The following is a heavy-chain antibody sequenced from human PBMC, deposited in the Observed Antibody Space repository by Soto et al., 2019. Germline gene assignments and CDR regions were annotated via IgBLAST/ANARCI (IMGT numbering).Heavy chain of an antibody. J-gene: IGHJ6*02. CDR1: GGTFSSYA. CDR3: ASESQLQLRPASTLFITEYYYYGMDV. D-gene: IGHD6-13*01. Sequence: ASVKVSCKASGGTFSSYAISWVRQAPGQGLEWMGGIIPIFGTANYAQKFQGRVTITADESTSTAYMELSSLRSEDTAVYYCASESQLQLRPASTLFITEYYYYGMDVWGQGTTVTVSS. CDR2: IIPIFGTA. V-gene: IGHV1-69*13.